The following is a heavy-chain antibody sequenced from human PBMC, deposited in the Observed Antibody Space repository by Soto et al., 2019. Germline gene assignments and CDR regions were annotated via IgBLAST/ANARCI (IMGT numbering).Heavy chain of an antibody. CDR1: GFTFSSYT. V-gene: IGHV3-48*02. D-gene: IGHD6-13*01. CDR3: ARTLAAAAYYYYYGMDV. J-gene: IGHJ6*02. CDR2: ITSSSSTI. Sequence: EVQLVESGGGLVQPGGSLRLSCAASGFTFSSYTMNWVRQAPGKGLEWVSYITSSSSTIYYADSVKGRFTISRDNAKNSLYLQMNSLRDEDTAVYYCARTLAAAAYYYYYGMDVWGQGTTVTVSS.